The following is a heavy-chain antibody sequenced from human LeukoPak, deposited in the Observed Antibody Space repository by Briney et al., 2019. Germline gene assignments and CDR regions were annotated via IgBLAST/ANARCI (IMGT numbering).Heavy chain of an antibody. V-gene: IGHV3-21*01. CDR1: GFTFSSYS. J-gene: IGHJ6*02. CDR2: ISSSSSYI. CDR3: ARPHTGTELYLGMDV. Sequence: GSLRLSCAASGFTFSSYSMNWVRQAPGKGLEWVSSISSSSSYIYYADSVKGRFTISRDNAKNSLYLQMNSLRAEDTAVYYCARPHTGTELYLGMDVWGQGTTVTVSS. D-gene: IGHD3-10*01.